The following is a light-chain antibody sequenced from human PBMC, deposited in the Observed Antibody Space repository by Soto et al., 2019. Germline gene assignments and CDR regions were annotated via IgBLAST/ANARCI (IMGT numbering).Light chain of an antibody. J-gene: IGKJ5*01. CDR1: QSISRN. Sequence: DIQMTQSPSSLSASVGDRVTITCRASQSISRNLNWYQHKPGKAPKLLIYAASSLQNGVPSRFSGGGSGTEFTLSISSLQPEDFGTYYCQQSCTTASITFGQGTRLEMK. V-gene: IGKV1-39*01. CDR2: AAS. CDR3: QQSCTTASIT.